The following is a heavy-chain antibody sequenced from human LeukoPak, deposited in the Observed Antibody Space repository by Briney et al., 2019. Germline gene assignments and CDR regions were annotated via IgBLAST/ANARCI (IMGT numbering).Heavy chain of an antibody. V-gene: IGHV4-4*09. CDR3: ARHKPRAVVAREVNAFDI. Sequence: PSETLPLTCTVSGDSISSYYWSWIRQPPGKGLEWIGYIYTSGSTNYNPSLKSRVTISVDTSKNQFSLKLSSVTAADTAVYYCARHKPRAVVAREVNAFDIWGQGTMVTVSS. CDR1: GDSISSYY. D-gene: IGHD5-12*01. J-gene: IGHJ3*02. CDR2: IYTSGST.